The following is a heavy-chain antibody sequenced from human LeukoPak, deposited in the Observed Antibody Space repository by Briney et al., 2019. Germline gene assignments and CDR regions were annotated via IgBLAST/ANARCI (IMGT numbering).Heavy chain of an antibody. CDR3: ARDSGATGDRYDY. CDR1: GFTFSSYA. J-gene: IGHJ4*02. Sequence: GGSLRLSCAASGFTFSSYAMHWVRQAPGKGLEYVSAISSNGGSTYYANSVKGRFTISRDDSKNTLYLQMGSLRAEDMAVYYCARDSGATGDRYDYWGQGTLVTVSS. D-gene: IGHD7-27*01. V-gene: IGHV3-64*01. CDR2: ISSNGGST.